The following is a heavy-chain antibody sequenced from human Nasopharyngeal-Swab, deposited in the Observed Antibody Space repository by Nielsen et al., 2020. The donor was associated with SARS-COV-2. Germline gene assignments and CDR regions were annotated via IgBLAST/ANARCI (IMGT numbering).Heavy chain of an antibody. CDR1: GGSISSYY. V-gene: IGHV4-59*01. CDR2: IYYSGST. CDR3: ARAEGITIFGVVMDYYYGMDV. D-gene: IGHD3-3*01. J-gene: IGHJ6*02. Sequence: SETLSLTCTVSGGSISSYYWSWIRQPPGKGLEWIGYIYYSGSTNYNPSLKSRVTISVDTSKNQFSLKLSSVTAADTAVYYCARAEGITIFGVVMDYYYGMDVWGQGTTVTVSS.